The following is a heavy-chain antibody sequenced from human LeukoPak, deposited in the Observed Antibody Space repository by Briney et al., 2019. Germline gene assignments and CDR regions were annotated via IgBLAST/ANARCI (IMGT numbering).Heavy chain of an antibody. CDR1: GFTFSSYG. Sequence: PGGSLRLSCAASGFTFSSYGMHWVRQAPGKGLEWVAVISYDGSNKYYADSVKGRFTISRDNSKNTLYLQMNSLRAEDTAVYYCAKSDTAMVNGYFDYWDQGTLVTVSS. D-gene: IGHD5-18*01. CDR2: ISYDGSNK. J-gene: IGHJ4*02. CDR3: AKSDTAMVNGYFDY. V-gene: IGHV3-30*18.